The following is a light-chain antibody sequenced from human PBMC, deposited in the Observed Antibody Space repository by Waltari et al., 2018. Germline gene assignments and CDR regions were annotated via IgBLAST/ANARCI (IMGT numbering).Light chain of an antibody. CDR1: QSVGTC. Sequence: EILLTQSPLTLSLSPGERATLSCRARQSVGTCLAWYQHKPGQAPRLLISDASNRATGIPARFSASGSGTDFTLTISSLEPEDSAVYFWQQCTSPPTVGGGT. CDR2: DAS. V-gene: IGKV3-11*01. CDR3: QQCTSPPT. J-gene: IGKJ4*01.